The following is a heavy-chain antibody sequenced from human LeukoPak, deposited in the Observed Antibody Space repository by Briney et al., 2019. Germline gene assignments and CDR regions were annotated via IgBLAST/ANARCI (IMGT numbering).Heavy chain of an antibody. CDR2: INPSGGST. CDR3: ARDPSPNPPRYCSSTSCYPDAFFDY. Sequence: GASVKVSCKASRYTFTSYYMHWVRQAPGQGLEWMGIINPSGGSTSYAQKFQGRVTMTRDTSTSTVYMELSSLRSEDTAVYYCARDPSPNPPRYCSSTSCYPDAFFDYWGQGTLVTVSS. D-gene: IGHD2-2*01. CDR1: RYTFTSYY. V-gene: IGHV1-46*01. J-gene: IGHJ4*02.